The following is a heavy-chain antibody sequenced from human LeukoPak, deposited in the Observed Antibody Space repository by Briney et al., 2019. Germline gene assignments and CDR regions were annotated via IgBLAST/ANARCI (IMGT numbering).Heavy chain of an antibody. CDR3: PRQVGYPTSWVTHFAY. Sequence: SETLSLTCTVSGGSISSSSYYRGWDRQPPGKGGEGGGSIYDSGSTYYNPSRKRRVTISVDTSKNQISLKLSSAPAVDTPVYYCPRQVGYPTSWVTHFAYWGQGTLVTVSS. V-gene: IGHV4-39*01. D-gene: IGHD2-21*02. CDR2: IYDSGST. J-gene: IGHJ4*02. CDR1: GGSISSSSYY.